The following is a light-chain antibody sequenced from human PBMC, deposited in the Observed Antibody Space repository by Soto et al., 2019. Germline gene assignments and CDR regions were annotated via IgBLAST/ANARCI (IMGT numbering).Light chain of an antibody. V-gene: IGKV1-5*01. CDR2: DAS. CDR3: QQHHNYKPLT. CDR1: QSISVW. Sequence: NQSASAVSASIGDRVTLACRANQSISVWLAWYQQKPGKAPKPLIYDASSLENGVPSRFSGSGSGTESTLTISSLQPDDVATYYCQQHHNYKPLTFGGGTKVDIK. J-gene: IGKJ4*01.